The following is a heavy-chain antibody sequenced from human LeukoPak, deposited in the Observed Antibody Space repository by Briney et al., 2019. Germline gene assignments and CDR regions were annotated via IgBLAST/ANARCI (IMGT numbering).Heavy chain of an antibody. J-gene: IGHJ4*02. CDR1: GFTFSSYS. V-gene: IGHV3-23*01. CDR3: AKGNSGWYLAFDY. D-gene: IGHD6-19*01. CDR2: ISGSGGST. Sequence: GGSLRLSCAASGFTFSSYSMNWVRQAPGKGLEWVSAISGSGGSTYSADSVKGRFTISRDNSKNTLYLQMNSLRAEDSAVYYCAKGNSGWYLAFDYWGQGTLVTVSS.